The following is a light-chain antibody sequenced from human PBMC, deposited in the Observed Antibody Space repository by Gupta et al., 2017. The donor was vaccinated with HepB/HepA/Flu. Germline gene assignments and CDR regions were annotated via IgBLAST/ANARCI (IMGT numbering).Light chain of an antibody. V-gene: IGKV3-20*01. CDR2: GAS. CDR1: QSVSSSY. J-gene: IGKJ3*01. Sequence: EIVLTQSPGTLSLSPGERATLSCRASQSVSSSYLAWYQQKPGQAPRLLIYGASSRATGIPDRFSGSGSGTDFTLTISRLEPEDFAVYYCQQDGSSPFTFGPGTKVDIK. CDR3: QQDGSSPFT.